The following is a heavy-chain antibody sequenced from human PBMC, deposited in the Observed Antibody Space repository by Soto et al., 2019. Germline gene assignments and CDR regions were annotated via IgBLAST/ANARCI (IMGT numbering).Heavy chain of an antibody. CDR3: AKDLSTYYDFWSGYYTGILGLGY. J-gene: IGHJ4*02. CDR1: GFTFSSYG. D-gene: IGHD3-3*01. V-gene: IGHV3-30*18. Sequence: GGSLRLSCAASGFTFSSYGMHWVRQAPGKGLEWVAVISYDGSNKYYADSVKGRFTISRDNSKNTLYLQMNSLRAEDTAVYYCAKDLSTYYDFWSGYYTGILGLGYWGQGTLVTVSS. CDR2: ISYDGSNK.